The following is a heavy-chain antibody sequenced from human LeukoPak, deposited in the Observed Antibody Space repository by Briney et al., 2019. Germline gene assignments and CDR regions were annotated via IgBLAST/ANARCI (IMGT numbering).Heavy chain of an antibody. V-gene: IGHV4-59*12. Sequence: TETLSLTCAVYGGSFSGYYWSWIRQPPGKGLEWIGYIHYSGNSDYNPSLKSRVTISVDSSKNQFSLKVISVTAADTAVYYCVRDSKRHLVGATQGWFDPWGQGILVTVSS. CDR3: VRDSKRHLVGATQGWFDP. J-gene: IGHJ5*02. CDR1: GGSFSGYY. CDR2: IHYSGNS. D-gene: IGHD1-26*01.